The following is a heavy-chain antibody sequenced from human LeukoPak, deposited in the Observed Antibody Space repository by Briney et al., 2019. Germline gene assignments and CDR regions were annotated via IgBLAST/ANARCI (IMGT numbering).Heavy chain of an antibody. V-gene: IGHV1-8*01. CDR1: GYTFTSYD. CDR3: ARVPPWVVVTATYYFDY. D-gene: IGHD2-21*02. CDR2: MNPNSGNT. J-gene: IGHJ4*02. Sequence: RASVKVSCKASGYTFTSYDINWVRQATGQGLEWMGWMNPNSGNTGYAQKFQGRVTMTRNTSISTAYMELSSLRSEDTAVYYCARVPPWVVVTATYYFDYWGQGTLVTVSS.